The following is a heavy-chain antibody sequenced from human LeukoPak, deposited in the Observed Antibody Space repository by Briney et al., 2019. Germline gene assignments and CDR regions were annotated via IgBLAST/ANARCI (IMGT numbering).Heavy chain of an antibody. J-gene: IGHJ4*02. Sequence: SVKVSRKASGGTFSSYAISWVRQAPGQGLEWMGRIIPILGIANYAQKFQGRVTITADKSTSTAYMELSSLRSEDTAVYYCARARGYGYSDYWGQGTLVTVSS. CDR2: IIPILGIA. D-gene: IGHD5-18*01. CDR3: ARARGYGYSDY. CDR1: GGTFSSYA. V-gene: IGHV1-69*04.